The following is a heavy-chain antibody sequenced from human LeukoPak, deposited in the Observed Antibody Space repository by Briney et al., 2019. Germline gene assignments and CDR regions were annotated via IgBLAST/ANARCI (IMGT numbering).Heavy chain of an antibody. Sequence: GGSLRLSCAASGFTVSSNYMSWVRRAPGKGLEWVSVIYSGGSTYYADSVKGRFTISRDNSKNTLYLQMNSLRAEDTAVYYCARVKMEQRYYYYYYMDVWGKGTTVTVSS. V-gene: IGHV3-66*02. D-gene: IGHD6-25*01. CDR3: ARVKMEQRYYYYYYMDV. CDR2: IYSGGST. CDR1: GFTVSSNY. J-gene: IGHJ6*03.